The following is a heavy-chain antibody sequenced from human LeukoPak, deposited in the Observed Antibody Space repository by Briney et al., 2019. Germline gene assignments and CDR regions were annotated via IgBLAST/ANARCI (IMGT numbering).Heavy chain of an antibody. D-gene: IGHD3-22*01. Sequence: PSETLSLTCTVSGGSISNYHWSWIRQPPGKGLEWIGYIYYSGSTNYNPSLKSRVTISVDTSKNQFSLKLSSVTAADTAVYYCAAYDSSGYLFDYWGQGTLVTVSS. CDR2: IYYSGST. J-gene: IGHJ4*02. CDR3: AAYDSSGYLFDY. CDR1: GGSISNYH. V-gene: IGHV4-59*08.